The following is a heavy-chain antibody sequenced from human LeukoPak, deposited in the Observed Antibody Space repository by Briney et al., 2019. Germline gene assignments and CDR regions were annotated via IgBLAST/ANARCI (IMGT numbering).Heavy chain of an antibody. J-gene: IGHJ4*02. CDR1: GGSISSYY. V-gene: IGHV4-59*01. CDR2: IYYSGST. Sequence: SETLSLTCTVSGGSISSYYWSWLRQPPGKGLEWIGYIYYSGSTNYNPSLKSRVTISVDTSKNQFSLKLSSVTAADTAVYYCARSEWELPHFDYWGQGTLVTVSS. D-gene: IGHD1-26*01. CDR3: ARSEWELPHFDY.